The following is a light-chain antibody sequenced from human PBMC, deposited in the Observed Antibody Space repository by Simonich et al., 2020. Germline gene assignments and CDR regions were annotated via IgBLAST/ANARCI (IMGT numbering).Light chain of an antibody. J-gene: IGLJ2*01. CDR1: SSDVGGYNY. V-gene: IGLV2-14*01. CDR3: SSYTSGSTVV. CDR2: DVR. Sequence: QSALTQPASVSGSPGQSITISCTGTSSDVGGYNYVSWYQQHPGKAPKLMIYDVRKRPSGVSNRFSGAKSGNTASLTSSGLQAEDEADYYCSSYTSGSTVVFGGGTKLTVL.